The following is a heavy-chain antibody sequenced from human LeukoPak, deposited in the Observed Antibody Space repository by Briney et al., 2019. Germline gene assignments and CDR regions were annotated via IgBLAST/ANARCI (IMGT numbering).Heavy chain of an antibody. V-gene: IGHV4-59*01. Sequence: PSETLSLTCTVSGGSISSYYWSWIRQPPGRGLEWIGYIYYSGSTNYNPSLKSRVTISVDTSKNQFSLKLSSVTAADTAVYYCARVVASSSWYHWFDPWGQGTLVTVSS. CDR2: IYYSGST. CDR1: GGSISSYY. CDR3: ARVVASSSWYHWFDP. D-gene: IGHD6-13*01. J-gene: IGHJ5*02.